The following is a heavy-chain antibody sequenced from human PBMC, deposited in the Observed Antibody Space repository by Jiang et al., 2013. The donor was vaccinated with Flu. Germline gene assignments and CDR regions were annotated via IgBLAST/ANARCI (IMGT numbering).Heavy chain of an antibody. CDR3: ARDGIAAADADRYYYYGMDV. Sequence: GAEVKKPGASVKVSCKASGYTFTGYYMHWVRQAPGQGLEWMGWINPNSGGTNYAQKFQGRVTMTRDTSISTAYMELSRLRSDDTAVYYCARDGIAAADADRYYYYGMDVWGQGTTVTVSS. J-gene: IGHJ6*02. CDR1: GYTFTGYY. V-gene: IGHV1-2*02. D-gene: IGHD6-13*01. CDR2: INPNSGGT.